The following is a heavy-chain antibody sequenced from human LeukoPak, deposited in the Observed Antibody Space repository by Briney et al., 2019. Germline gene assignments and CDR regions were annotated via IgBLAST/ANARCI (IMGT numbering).Heavy chain of an antibody. CDR1: GYTFTGYY. CDR2: INPNSGGT. Sequence: ASVKVSCKASGYTFTGYYMHWVRQAPGQGLEWMGWINPNSGGTNYQGRVTMTTDTSTTIAYMELRSLRSDDTAVYYCARGDAYINYLDYWGQGTLVTVSS. CDR3: ARGDAYINYLDY. D-gene: IGHD2-21*01. V-gene: IGHV1-2*02. J-gene: IGHJ4*02.